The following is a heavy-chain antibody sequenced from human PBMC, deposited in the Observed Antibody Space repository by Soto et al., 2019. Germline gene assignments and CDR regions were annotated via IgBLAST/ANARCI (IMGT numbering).Heavy chain of an antibody. D-gene: IGHD1-1*01. V-gene: IGHV3-53*01. J-gene: IGHJ3*01. Sequence: DVQLVESGGGLIQPGESLRLSCVAFGFTISGKKCVAWVRQAPGKGLEWVSALYDVDGSFYADSVKGRFTTSSDSSKTTVYIQMNDLRPDDTAVYYCATWHEREHAYDVWGQGTTVTVSS. CDR3: ATWHEREHAYDV. CDR2: LYDVDGS. CDR1: GFTISGKKC.